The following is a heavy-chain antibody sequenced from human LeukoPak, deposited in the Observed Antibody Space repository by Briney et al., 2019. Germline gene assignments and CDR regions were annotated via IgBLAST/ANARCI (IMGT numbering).Heavy chain of an antibody. V-gene: IGHV3-23*01. Sequence: GGSLRLSCAASGFTLDNYAMSWVRLAPGKGLEWVSVVSGSGGSTEYADSVKGRFTISRDNSKNALYLQMKSLIVEDTAVYYCAKADSVYRYGDTYYFDYWGQGTLVTVSS. CDR3: AKADSVYRYGDTYYFDY. CDR2: VSGSGGST. CDR1: GFTLDNYA. J-gene: IGHJ4*02. D-gene: IGHD3-16*02.